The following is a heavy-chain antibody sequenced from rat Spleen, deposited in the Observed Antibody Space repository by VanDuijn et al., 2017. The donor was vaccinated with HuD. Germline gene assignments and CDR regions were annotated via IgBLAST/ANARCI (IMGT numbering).Heavy chain of an antibody. CDR3: ARHSYGYLDWFAY. V-gene: IGHV5-25*01. Sequence: EVQLVESGGGLVQPGRSLKLSCAASGFTFSNYDMAWVRQAPTKGLEWVASFSPSGGSTYYRDSGKGRLPVSRDNARSTLYLQMDILRSEDTATYYCARHSYGYLDWFAYWGQGVMVTVSS. CDR2: FSPSGGST. D-gene: IGHD1-7*01. J-gene: IGHJ2*01. CDR1: GFTFSNYD.